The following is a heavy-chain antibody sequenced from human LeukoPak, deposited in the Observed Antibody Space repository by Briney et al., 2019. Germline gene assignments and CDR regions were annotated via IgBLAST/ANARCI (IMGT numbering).Heavy chain of an antibody. V-gene: IGHV4-31*03. D-gene: IGHD4-17*01. CDR2: TSYIGSP. Sequence: SETLSLTCTVSGGSVNSGTSYWSWIRQQPGKGLEWMGYTSYIGSPYYNSSLKSRLTISVDTSKNQFSLKLSSVTAADTAVYYCARDPLRRGDLTFDYWGQGILVTVSS. CDR3: ARDPLRRGDLTFDY. CDR1: GGSVNSGTSY. J-gene: IGHJ4*02.